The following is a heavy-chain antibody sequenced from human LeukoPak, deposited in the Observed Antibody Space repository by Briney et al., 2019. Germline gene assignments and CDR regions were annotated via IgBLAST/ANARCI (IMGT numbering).Heavy chain of an antibody. J-gene: IGHJ4*02. D-gene: IGHD4-17*01. CDR1: GFTFSSYA. Sequence: GGSLRLSCAASGFTFSSYAMSWVRQAPGKGLEWVSAISGSGGSTYYADSVKGRFTISRDNSKNTLYLQMNSLRAEDTAVYYCARMDYGDYVMDYWGQGTLVTVSS. V-gene: IGHV3-23*01. CDR2: ISGSGGST. CDR3: ARMDYGDYVMDY.